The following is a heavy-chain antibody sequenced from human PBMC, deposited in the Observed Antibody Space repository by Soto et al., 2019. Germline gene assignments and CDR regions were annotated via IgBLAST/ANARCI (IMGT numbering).Heavy chain of an antibody. D-gene: IGHD4-17*01. V-gene: IGHV3-30-3*01. CDR2: ISYDGSNK. Sequence: GGSLRLSCAASGFTFSSYAMHWVRQAPGKGLEWVAVISYDGSNKYYADSVKGRFTISRDNSKNTLYLQMNSPRAEDTAVYYCASIDYGDYTYYYYYGMDVWGQGTTVTVSS. CDR3: ASIDYGDYTYYYYYGMDV. J-gene: IGHJ6*02. CDR1: GFTFSSYA.